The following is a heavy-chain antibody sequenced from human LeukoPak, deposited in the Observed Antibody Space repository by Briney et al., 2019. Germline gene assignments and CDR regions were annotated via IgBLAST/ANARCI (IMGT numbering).Heavy chain of an antibody. CDR3: ARGGYSYENN. CDR2: IRYDGSNK. Sequence: GGSLRLSCAASGFTFSSYGMHWVRQAPGKGLEWVAFIRYDGSNKYYADSVKGRFTISRDNSKNTVYLQMNSLRAEDTAVYYCARGGYSYENNWGQGTLVTVSS. J-gene: IGHJ4*02. CDR1: GFTFSSYG. D-gene: IGHD5-18*01. V-gene: IGHV3-30*02.